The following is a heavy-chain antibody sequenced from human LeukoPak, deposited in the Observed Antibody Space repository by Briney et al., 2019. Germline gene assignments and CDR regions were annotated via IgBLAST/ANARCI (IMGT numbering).Heavy chain of an antibody. V-gene: IGHV4-34*01. CDR3: ARGGGGGFDY. Sequence: PSETLSLTCAVYGGSFSGYYWSWIRQPPGKGLEWIGEINHSGSTNYNPSLKSRVTISVDTSKNQFSLKLSSVIAADTAVYYCARGGGGGFDYWGQGTLVTVSS. CDR1: GGSFSGYY. CDR2: INHSGST. J-gene: IGHJ4*02. D-gene: IGHD2-15*01.